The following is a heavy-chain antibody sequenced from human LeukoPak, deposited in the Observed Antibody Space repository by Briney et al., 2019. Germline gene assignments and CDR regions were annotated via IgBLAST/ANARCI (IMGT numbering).Heavy chain of an antibody. Sequence: GGSLRLSCAASVFTFSGYWMHWVRQAPGKGLVWVSRINSDGSRTSYADSVKGRFTIPRDNAKNTLNLRLNSPKAEDTAVYYCARGYHYGMDGWGQGTTVTVSS. CDR3: ARGYHYGMDG. CDR2: INSDGSRT. CDR1: VFTFSGYW. V-gene: IGHV3-74*01. J-gene: IGHJ6*02.